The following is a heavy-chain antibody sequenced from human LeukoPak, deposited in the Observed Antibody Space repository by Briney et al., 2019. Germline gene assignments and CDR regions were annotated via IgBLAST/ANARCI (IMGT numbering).Heavy chain of an antibody. J-gene: IGHJ4*02. Sequence: PGGSLRLSCAASGFTFSSYGMSWVRQAPGKGLEWVSAISGSGGSTYYADSVKGRFTISRDNSKNTLYLQMNSLRAEDTAVYYCAKDFFGYSSGHDYWGQGTLVTVSS. CDR1: GFTFSSYG. V-gene: IGHV3-23*01. CDR2: ISGSGGST. D-gene: IGHD6-19*01. CDR3: AKDFFGYSSGHDY.